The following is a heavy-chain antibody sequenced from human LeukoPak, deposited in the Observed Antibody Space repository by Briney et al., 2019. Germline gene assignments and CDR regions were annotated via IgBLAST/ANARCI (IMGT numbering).Heavy chain of an antibody. D-gene: IGHD2-15*01. CDR1: GGTFSSYA. CDR3: ARESRYCSGGSCYSSYYYGMDV. J-gene: IGHJ6*02. CDR2: IIPILGIA. Sequence: GASVNVSCKASGGTFSSYAISWVRQAPGQGLEWMGRIIPILGIANYAQKFQGRVTITADKSTSTAYMELSSLRSEDTAVYYCARESRYCSGGSCYSSYYYGMDVWGQGTTVTVSS. V-gene: IGHV1-69*04.